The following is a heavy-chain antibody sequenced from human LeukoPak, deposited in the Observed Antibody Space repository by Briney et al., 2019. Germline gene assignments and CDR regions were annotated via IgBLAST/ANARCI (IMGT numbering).Heavy chain of an antibody. V-gene: IGHV5-51*01. Sequence: GESLKISCEGSGYSFSTYWVAWVRQMPGKGLERMGIIYPGDSDTKYSPSFQGQVTISADKSISTAYLQWSSLKASDTAIYYCARQGYSSSWSDWGQGTLVTVSS. CDR2: IYPGDSDT. CDR3: ARQGYSSSWSD. CDR1: GYSFSTYW. D-gene: IGHD6-13*01. J-gene: IGHJ4*02.